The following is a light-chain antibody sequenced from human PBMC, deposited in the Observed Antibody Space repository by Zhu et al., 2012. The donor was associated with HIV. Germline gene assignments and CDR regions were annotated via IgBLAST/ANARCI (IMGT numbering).Light chain of an antibody. V-gene: IGKV3-15*01. CDR3: QQYDNWLT. J-gene: IGKJ4*01. Sequence: EIVMTQSPATLSVSPGERATLSCRASQSVNSNLVWYQQKPGQAPRLLIYGASTRATGIPGRFSGSGSGTEFTLTISGLQSEDFAVYYCQQYDNWLTFGGGTNVEI. CDR2: GAS. CDR1: QSVNSN.